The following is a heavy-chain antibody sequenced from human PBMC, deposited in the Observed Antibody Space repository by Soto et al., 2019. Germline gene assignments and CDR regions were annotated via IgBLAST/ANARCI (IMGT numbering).Heavy chain of an antibody. CDR2: ISYDGSNK. Sequence: GGSLRLSCAASGFTFSSYGMHWVRQAPGKGLEWVAVISYDGSNKYYADSVKGRFTISRDNSKNTLYLQMNSLRAEDTAVYYCAKFGHPPDVNYDILTGYYILDYWGQGTLVTVSS. V-gene: IGHV3-30*18. CDR3: AKFGHPPDVNYDILTGYYILDY. CDR1: GFTFSSYG. D-gene: IGHD3-9*01. J-gene: IGHJ4*02.